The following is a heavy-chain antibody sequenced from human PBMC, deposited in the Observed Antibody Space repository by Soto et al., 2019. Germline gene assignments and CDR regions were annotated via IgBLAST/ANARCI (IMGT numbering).Heavy chain of an antibody. CDR2: IYYSGST. CDR3: ARERRRRVGMDV. V-gene: IGHV4-39*01. Sequence: QLQLQESGPGLVKPSETLSLTCTVSGGSISSSSYYWGWIRQPPGKGLEWIGSIYYSGSTYYNPSLKSRVTISVDTSKNQFSLKLSSVTAADTAVYYCARERRRRVGMDVWGQGTTVTVSS. CDR1: GGSISSSSYY. J-gene: IGHJ6*02. D-gene: IGHD1-1*01.